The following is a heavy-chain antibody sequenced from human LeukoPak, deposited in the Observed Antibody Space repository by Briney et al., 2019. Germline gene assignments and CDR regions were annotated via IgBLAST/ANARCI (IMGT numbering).Heavy chain of an antibody. Sequence: PGGSLRLSCAASGFTFSSYAMHWVRQAPGKGLEWVAVIWYDGSNKYYADSVKGRFTISRDNSKNTLYLQMNSLRAEDTAVYYCAKDWFRDGYSLWDYWGQGTLVTVSS. CDR1: GFTFSSYA. J-gene: IGHJ4*02. CDR2: IWYDGSNK. D-gene: IGHD5-24*01. V-gene: IGHV3-33*06. CDR3: AKDWFRDGYSLWDY.